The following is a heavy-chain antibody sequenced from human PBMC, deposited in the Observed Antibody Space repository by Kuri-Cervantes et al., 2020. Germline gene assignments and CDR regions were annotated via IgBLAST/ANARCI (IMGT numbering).Heavy chain of an antibody. D-gene: IGHD3-10*01. CDR2: IYWDDIK. CDR1: GFSLSTSGVG. J-gene: IGHJ4*02. V-gene: IGHV2-5*02. CDR3: AHTQIRIIRIRGVNDFDY. Sequence: SGPTLVKPTQTLTLTCTFSGFSLSTSGVGVGWIRQPPGKALEWLALIYWDDIKRYTPSLKSRLTITRDTSKNQVVLTMTNMDPVDTATYYCAHTQIRIIRIRGVNDFDYWGQGTLVTVSS.